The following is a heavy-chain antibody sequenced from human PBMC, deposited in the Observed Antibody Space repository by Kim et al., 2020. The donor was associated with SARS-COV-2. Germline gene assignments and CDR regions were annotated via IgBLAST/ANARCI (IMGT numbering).Heavy chain of an antibody. CDR3: ARAVRSSWYISAAFDI. CDR1: GFTFSSYD. J-gene: IGHJ3*02. V-gene: IGHV3-13*01. D-gene: IGHD6-13*01. CDR2: IGTAGDT. Sequence: GGSLRLSCAASGFTFSSYDMHWVRQATGKGLEWVSAIGTAGDTYYPGSVKGRFTISRENAKNSLYLQMNSLRAGDTAVYYCARAVRSSWYISAAFDIWGPGTMVTVSS.